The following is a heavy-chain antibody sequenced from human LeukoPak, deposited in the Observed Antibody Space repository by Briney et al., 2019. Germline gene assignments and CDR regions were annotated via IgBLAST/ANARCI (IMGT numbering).Heavy chain of an antibody. Sequence: PSETLSLTCVVSGDSISSGGYSWNWIRQPPGKGLEWIGYIYNSGTTSYSPSLKSRVTISVDTSKNQFSLKLSSVTAADTAVYFCARGPYSYDSSGAFDIWGQGTMVTVSS. D-gene: IGHD3-22*01. CDR3: ARGPYSYDSSGAFDI. CDR1: GDSISSGGYS. V-gene: IGHV4-30-4*07. CDR2: IYNSGTT. J-gene: IGHJ3*02.